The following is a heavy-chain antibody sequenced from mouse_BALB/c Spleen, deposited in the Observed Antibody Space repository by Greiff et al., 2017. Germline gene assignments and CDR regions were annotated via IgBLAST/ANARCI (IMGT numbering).Heavy chain of an antibody. D-gene: IGHD1-1*01. Sequence: QVQLKESGPGLVAPSQSLSITCSVSGFSLTGYGVNWVRQPPGKGLEWLGMIWGDGSTDYNSALKSRLSISKDNSKSQVFLKMNSLQTDDTARYYCARTTVVATHDYWGQGTTLTVSS. CDR1: GFSLTGYG. V-gene: IGHV2-6-7*01. J-gene: IGHJ2*01. CDR2: IWGDGST. CDR3: ARTTVVATHDY.